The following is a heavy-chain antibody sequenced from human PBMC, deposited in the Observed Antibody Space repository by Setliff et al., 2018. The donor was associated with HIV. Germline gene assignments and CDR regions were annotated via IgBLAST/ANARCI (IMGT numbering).Heavy chain of an antibody. CDR3: ATGRLRATSPFDN. D-gene: IGHD1-26*01. CDR1: GFTFDNVD. Sequence: GGSLRLSCAASGFTFDNVDMNWVRQAPGKGPEWVSSISKNSFSIYYTDSVKGRFTVARDNSRDTLYLQMNSLRAEDTAVYYCATGRLRATSPFDNWGQGTLVTVSS. V-gene: IGHV3-23*01. J-gene: IGHJ4*02. CDR2: ISKNSFSI.